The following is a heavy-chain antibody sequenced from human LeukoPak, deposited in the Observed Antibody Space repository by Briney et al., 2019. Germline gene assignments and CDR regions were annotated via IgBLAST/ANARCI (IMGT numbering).Heavy chain of an antibody. CDR1: GFTFNSYS. CDR3: ARAVRSGYLHY. V-gene: IGHV3-21*04. Sequence: GGSLRLSCAASGFTFNSYSMNWVRQTPGKGLEWVSSISSSSGYINYADSVKGRFTVSRDNAKNSLYLQMNSLKTEDTAVYYCARAVRSGYLHYWGQGTLVTVSS. D-gene: IGHD3-10*01. CDR2: ISSSSGYI. J-gene: IGHJ4*02.